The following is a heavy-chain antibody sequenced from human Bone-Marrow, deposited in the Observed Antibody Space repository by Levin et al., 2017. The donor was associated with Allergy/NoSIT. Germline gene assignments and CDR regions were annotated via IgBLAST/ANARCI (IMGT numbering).Heavy chain of an antibody. CDR3: AKDFYGSGSYYSLEN. D-gene: IGHD3-10*01. J-gene: IGHJ4*02. V-gene: IGHV1-2*06. CDR2: INPNSGGT. Sequence: AASVKVSCKASGYTFTGYYMHWVRQAPGQGLEWMGQINPNSGGTNYAQKFQGRVTMTRDTSISTAYMELSRLRSDDTAVYYCAKDFYGSGSYYSLENWGQGTLVTVSS. CDR1: GYTFTGYY.